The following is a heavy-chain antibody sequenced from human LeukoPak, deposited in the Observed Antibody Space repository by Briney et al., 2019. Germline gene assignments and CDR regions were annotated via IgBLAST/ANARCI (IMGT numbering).Heavy chain of an antibody. D-gene: IGHD5-18*01. J-gene: IGHJ4*02. V-gene: IGHV3-74*01. CDR3: VRAEAYIYGY. CDR2: ISNDGSST. Sequence: PGGSLRLSCAASGSTFSSYWMHWVRQAPGKGLVWVSRISNDGSSTSYADSVKSRFTISRDNAKNTLYLQMNSLRAEDTAVYYCVRAEAYIYGYWGQGTLVTVSS. CDR1: GSTFSSYW.